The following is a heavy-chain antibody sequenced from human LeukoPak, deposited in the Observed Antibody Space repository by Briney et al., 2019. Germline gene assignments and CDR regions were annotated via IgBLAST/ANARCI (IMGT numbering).Heavy chain of an antibody. CDR2: ISSSSSYI. CDR1: GFTFSDYS. J-gene: IGHJ1*01. CDR3: TKDITVQIWLLGFNS. V-gene: IGHV3-21*04. D-gene: IGHD3-22*01. Sequence: GGSLRLSCAASGFTFSDYSMNWVRQAPGRGLEWVSSISSSSSYIYYADSVKGRFTISRDNAKNSVYLQMNSLRAEDTAVYYCTKDITVQIWLLGFNSWGQGTLVTVAS.